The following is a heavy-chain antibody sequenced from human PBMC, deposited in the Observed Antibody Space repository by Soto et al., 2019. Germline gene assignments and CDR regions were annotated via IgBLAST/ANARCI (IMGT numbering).Heavy chain of an antibody. CDR2: IIPIFGTA. D-gene: IGHD2-2*01. Sequence: SVKVSCKASGVTFSSYAISWVRQAPGQGLEWMGGIIPIFGTANYAQKFQGRVTITADKSTSTAYMELSSLRSEDTAVYYCASGGIVPAAFYYYYGMDVWGQGTTVTVSS. CDR3: ASGGIVPAAFYYYYGMDV. V-gene: IGHV1-69*06. J-gene: IGHJ6*02. CDR1: GVTFSSYA.